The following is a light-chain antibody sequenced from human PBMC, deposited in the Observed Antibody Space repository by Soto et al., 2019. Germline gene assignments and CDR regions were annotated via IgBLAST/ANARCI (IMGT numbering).Light chain of an antibody. V-gene: IGKV1-39*01. CDR2: VAS. J-gene: IGKJ4*01. CDR3: QQSFTTPLT. CDR1: QNIGRF. Sequence: DMQITQSPSSLSASVGDRVTITCRASQNIGRFLNWHQQKPGKAPNVLINVASTLRSGVPSRFSGSGSGTDFNLTINSLQPEDFATYFCQQSFTTPLTFGGGTKVDIK.